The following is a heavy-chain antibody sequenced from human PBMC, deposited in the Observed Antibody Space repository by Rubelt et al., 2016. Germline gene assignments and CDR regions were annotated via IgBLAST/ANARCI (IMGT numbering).Heavy chain of an antibody. CDR2: IYYSGST. Sequence: QLQLQESGPGLVKPSETLSLTCTVSDDSISSRSYYWGWIRQPPGKGLEWIGSIYYSGSTYYNPSLKSRVTISVDRSKNQFSLKLSSVTAADTAVYYCARLPSFYYDSSGMGFDPWGQGTLVTVSS. J-gene: IGHJ5*02. CDR1: DDSISSRSYY. D-gene: IGHD3-22*01. CDR3: ARLPSFYYDSSGMGFDP. V-gene: IGHV4-39*07.